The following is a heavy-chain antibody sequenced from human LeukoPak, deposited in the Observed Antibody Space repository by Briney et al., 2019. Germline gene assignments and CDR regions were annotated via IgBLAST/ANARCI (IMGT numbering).Heavy chain of an antibody. CDR1: GFTFSSYW. CDR3: ARVAYYDFWSGYYSYFDY. D-gene: IGHD3-3*01. J-gene: IGHJ4*02. CDR2: ISSSSSYI. Sequence: PGGSLRLSCAASGFTFSSYWMSWVRQAPGKGLEWVSSISSSSSYIYYADSVKGRFTISRDNAKNSLYLQMNSLRAEDTAVYYCARVAYYDFWSGYYSYFDYWGQGTLVTVSS. V-gene: IGHV3-21*01.